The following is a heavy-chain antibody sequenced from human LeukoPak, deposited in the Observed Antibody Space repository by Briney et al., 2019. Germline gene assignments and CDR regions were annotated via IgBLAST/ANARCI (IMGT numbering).Heavy chain of an antibody. CDR2: IIPIFGTA. J-gene: IGHJ4*02. D-gene: IGHD1-26*01. V-gene: IGHV1-69*05. CDR3: ARGATGAQQEELYYFDY. CDR1: GGTFISYA. Sequence: ASVKVSCKASGGTFISYAISWVRQAPGQGREWMGGIIPIFGTANYAQKFQGRVTITTDESTSTAYMELSSLRSEDTAVYYCARGATGAQQEELYYFDYWGQGTLVTVSS.